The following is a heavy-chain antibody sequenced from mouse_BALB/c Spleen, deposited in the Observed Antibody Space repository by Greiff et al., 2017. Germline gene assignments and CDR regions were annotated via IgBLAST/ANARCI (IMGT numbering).Heavy chain of an antibody. V-gene: IGHV1-4*02. CDR1: GYTFTSYT. J-gene: IGHJ4*01. D-gene: IGHD2-3*01. CDR2: INPSSGYT. CDR3: ARGGMGFPRAMDY. Sequence: LQESAAELARPGASVKMSCKASGYTFTSYTMHWVKQRPGQGLEWIGYINPSSGYTEYNQKFKDKTTLTADKSSSTAYMQLSSLTSEDSAVYYCARGGMGFPRAMDYWGQGTSVTVSS.